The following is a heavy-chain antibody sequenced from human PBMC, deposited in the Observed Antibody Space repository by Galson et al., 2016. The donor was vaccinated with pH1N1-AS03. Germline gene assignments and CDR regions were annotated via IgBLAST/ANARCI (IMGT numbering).Heavy chain of an antibody. J-gene: IGHJ4*02. Sequence: SLRLSCAASGFTFSSYAMSWVRQAPGKGLEWVSAIAGGGGTTSYADSVKGRFTISRDNSKNTLYLRINSLRAEDRAIYYCAKLSLGYGAYWGQGTLVTVSS. CDR1: GFTFSSYA. CDR3: AKLSLGYGAY. V-gene: IGHV3-23*01. D-gene: IGHD4/OR15-4a*01. CDR2: IAGGGGTT.